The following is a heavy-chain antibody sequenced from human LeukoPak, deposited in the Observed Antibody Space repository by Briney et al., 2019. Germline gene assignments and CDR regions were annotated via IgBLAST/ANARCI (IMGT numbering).Heavy chain of an antibody. D-gene: IGHD2-2*01. CDR2: IKQDGSEK. CDR3: ARDSSTYAGPPDY. Sequence: GGSLRLSCAASGFTFSSYWMSWVRQAPGKGLEWVANIKQDGSEKYYVDSVKGRFTISRDNAKNSLYLQMNSLRVEDTAVYYCARDSSTYAGPPDYWGQGTLVTVSS. V-gene: IGHV3-7*03. J-gene: IGHJ4*02. CDR1: GFTFSSYW.